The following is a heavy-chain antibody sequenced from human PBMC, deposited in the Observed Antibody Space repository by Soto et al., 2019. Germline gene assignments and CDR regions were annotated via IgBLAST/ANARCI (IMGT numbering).Heavy chain of an antibody. CDR3: TRGPPRVQWFDP. Sequence: ETLSLTCTVSGGAVSSGTYYWSWIRQPPGKGLEWIGHIYFTGSTNYNPSLKSRVTMSLDTSRNQFSLKLSSVTAADTAVYYCTRGPPRVQWFDPWGLGTLVTV. V-gene: IGHV4-61*01. J-gene: IGHJ5*02. CDR1: GGAVSSGTYY. CDR2: IYFTGST.